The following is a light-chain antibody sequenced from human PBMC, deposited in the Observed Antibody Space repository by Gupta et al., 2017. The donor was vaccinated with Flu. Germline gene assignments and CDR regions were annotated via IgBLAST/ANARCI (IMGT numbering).Light chain of an antibody. CDR1: QSISTL. CDR3: QQYYNRPPYS. V-gene: IGKV3-15*01. CDR2: NAG. Sequence: EIVLTQSPAILSASPGERVTLSCRASQSISTLLAWYQQKPGQAPRLLIYNAGTRATGVPPRFSVSGSGTDFTLTISGLQSEDFAVYYCQQYYNRPPYSFGQGTKVDIK. J-gene: IGKJ2*03.